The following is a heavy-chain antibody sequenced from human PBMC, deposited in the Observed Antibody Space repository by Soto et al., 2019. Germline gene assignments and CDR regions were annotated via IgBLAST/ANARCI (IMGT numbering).Heavy chain of an antibody. J-gene: IGHJ4*01. Sequence: PGGSLRLSCAASGFPFTNYWMNWVRQTPGKGLMWVSRISPDGSDVGYADSVEGRFTVSRDNAKNTLYLQMHSLRAEDTAMYYYPFWWHILPVAPSDFDRWGHGTLVTVSS. D-gene: IGHD2-15*01. CDR1: GFPFTNYW. V-gene: IGHV3-74*01. CDR2: ISPDGSDV. CDR3: PFWWHILPVAPSDFDR.